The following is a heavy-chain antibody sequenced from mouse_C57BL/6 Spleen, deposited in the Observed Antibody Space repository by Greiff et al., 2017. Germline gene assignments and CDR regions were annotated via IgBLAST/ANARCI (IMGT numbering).Heavy chain of an antibody. CDR1: GYTFTSYW. J-gene: IGHJ2*01. V-gene: IGHV1-69*01. D-gene: IGHD1-1*01. Sequence: QVQLKQPGAELVMPGASVKLSCKASGYTFTSYWMHWVKQRPGQGLEWIGEIDPSDSYTTYNQKFKGKSTLTVDKSASTAYMQLSSLTSEDSAVYYCARKYYGNSLDYWGQGTTLTGSS. CDR2: IDPSDSYT. CDR3: ARKYYGNSLDY.